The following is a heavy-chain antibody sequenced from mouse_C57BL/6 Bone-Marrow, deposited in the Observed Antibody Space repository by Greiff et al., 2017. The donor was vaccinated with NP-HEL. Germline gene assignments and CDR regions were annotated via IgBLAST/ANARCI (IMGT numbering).Heavy chain of an antibody. CDR1: GFTFSSYG. CDR3: ARHPWFAY. V-gene: IGHV5-6*01. CDR2: ISSGGSYT. J-gene: IGHJ3*01. Sequence: DVQLVESGGDLVKPGGSLKLSCAASGFTFSSYGMSWVRQTPDKRLEWVATISSGGSYTYYPDSVKGRFTISRDNAKNTLYLQMSSLKSEDTAMYYCARHPWFAYWGQGTLVTVSA.